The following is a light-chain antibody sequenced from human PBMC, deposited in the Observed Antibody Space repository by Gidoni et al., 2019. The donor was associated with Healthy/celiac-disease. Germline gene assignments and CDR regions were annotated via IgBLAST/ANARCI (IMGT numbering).Light chain of an antibody. CDR3: SSYAGSNNLV. V-gene: IGLV2-8*01. CDR1: SSDVGGYNY. CDR2: EVS. J-gene: IGLJ2*01. Sequence: QSALPQPPSASGSPGQSVTISCTGTSSDVGGYNYVSWYHQHPGKAPKLMSYEVSKRPSGVPDRFSGSKSGNTASLTVAGLQAEDEADYDCSSYAGSNNLVFGGGTKLTVL.